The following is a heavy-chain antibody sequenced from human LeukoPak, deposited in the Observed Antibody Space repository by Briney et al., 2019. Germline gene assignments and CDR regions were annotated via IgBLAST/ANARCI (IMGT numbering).Heavy chain of an antibody. D-gene: IGHD3-10*01. CDR2: MNPNSGNT. J-gene: IGHJ4*02. CDR3: ARGWFGQLLQDY. Sequence: ASVKLSCKASGYTFTSYDINWVRQATGQGPEWMGWMNPNSGNTGYAQLFQGRVTMTRTTSTSTAYMELSSLRSDDTAVYYCARGWFGQLLQDYWGQGTLVTVSS. V-gene: IGHV1-8*01. CDR1: GYTFTSYD.